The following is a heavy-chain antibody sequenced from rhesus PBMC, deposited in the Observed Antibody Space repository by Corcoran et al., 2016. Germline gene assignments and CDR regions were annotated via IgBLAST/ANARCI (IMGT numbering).Heavy chain of an antibody. CDR3: AGAAATVNYGLDS. D-gene: IGHD5-12*01. V-gene: IGHV4-65*01. Sequence: QVQLQESGPGLVKPSETLSLTCAVSGGSVSSCNWWSWIRQPPGKGLEWIGYIRGSRGSNYYNHSLKRRGTSSTDTSKNQFSLKLSSGTAADTAVYYCAGAAATVNYGLDSWGQGVVVTVSS. CDR2: IRGSRGSN. J-gene: IGHJ6*01. CDR1: GGSVSSCNW.